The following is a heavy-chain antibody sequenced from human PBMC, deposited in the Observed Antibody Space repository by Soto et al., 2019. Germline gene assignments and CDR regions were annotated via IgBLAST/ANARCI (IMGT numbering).Heavy chain of an antibody. V-gene: IGHV4-39*01. CDR1: GGSISSSSYY. CDR3: ARRGRSGYRLIDY. J-gene: IGHJ4*02. CDR2: IYYSGST. D-gene: IGHD3-22*01. Sequence: SETLSLTCTVSGGSISSSSYYWDWIRQPPGKGLEWIGSIYYSGSTYYNPSLKSRLTISVDTSQNQFSLKLSSGTAADTAVYYCARRGRSGYRLIDYWGQGTLVTVSS.